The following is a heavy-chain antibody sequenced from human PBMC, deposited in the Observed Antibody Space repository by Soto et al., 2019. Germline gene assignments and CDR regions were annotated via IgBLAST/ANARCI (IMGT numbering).Heavy chain of an antibody. Sequence: ASVKVSCKASGYTFTSYDINWVRQATGQGLEWMGWMNPNSGNTGYAQKFQGRVTMTRNTSISTAYMELSSLRSQDTAVYYCATSTIDTSTWKQYFYGMDVWGQGSTVTVSS. J-gene: IGHJ6*02. V-gene: IGHV1-8*01. D-gene: IGHD6-13*01. CDR3: ATSTIDTSTWKQYFYGMDV. CDR2: MNPNSGNT. CDR1: GYTFTSYD.